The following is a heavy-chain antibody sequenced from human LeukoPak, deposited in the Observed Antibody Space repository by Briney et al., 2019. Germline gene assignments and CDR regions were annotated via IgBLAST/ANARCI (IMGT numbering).Heavy chain of an antibody. J-gene: IGHJ5*02. CDR3: ARVLGDVLRYFDWLEPTNWFDP. V-gene: IGHV3-7*01. CDR2: IKQDGSEK. Sequence: GGSLRLSCAASGFTFSSYWMSWVRQAPGKGLEWVANIKQDGSEKYYVDSVKGRFTISRDNAKNSLYLQMNSLRAEDTAVYYCARVLGDVLRYFDWLEPTNWFDPWGQGTLVTVSS. CDR1: GFTFSSYW. D-gene: IGHD3-9*01.